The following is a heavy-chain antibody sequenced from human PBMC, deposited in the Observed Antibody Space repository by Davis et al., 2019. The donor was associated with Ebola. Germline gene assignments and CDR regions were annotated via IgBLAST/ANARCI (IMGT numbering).Heavy chain of an antibody. CDR2: ISTSDNTI. V-gene: IGHV3-48*04. CDR1: GFTFSSYA. Sequence: GGSLRLSCAASGFTFSSYAMSWVRQAPGKGLEWISYISTSDNTIYYADSVKGRFTISRDNAKNSLYLQMNSLRAEDTAVYYCARVSNKFGMDVWGQGTTVTVSS. CDR3: ARVSNKFGMDV. D-gene: IGHD1/OR15-1a*01. J-gene: IGHJ6*02.